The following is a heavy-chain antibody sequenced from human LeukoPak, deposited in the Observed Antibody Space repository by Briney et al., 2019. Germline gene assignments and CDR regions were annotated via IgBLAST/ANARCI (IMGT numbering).Heavy chain of an antibody. V-gene: IGHV4-61*02. Sequence: SQTLSLTCTVSGDSISSDDYYWSWIRQPAGKGLEWIGRFSASGNSNYNPSLKSRLTISVDTSKNQFPLNLSSVTAADTAVYYCARGYFSSWYCNWFDPWGQGTLVAVSS. J-gene: IGHJ5*02. CDR2: FSASGNS. D-gene: IGHD6-13*01. CDR1: GDSISSDDYY. CDR3: ARGYFSSWYCNWFDP.